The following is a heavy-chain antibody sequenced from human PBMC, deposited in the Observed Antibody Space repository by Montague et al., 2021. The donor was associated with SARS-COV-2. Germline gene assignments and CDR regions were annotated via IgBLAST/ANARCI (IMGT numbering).Heavy chain of an antibody. D-gene: IGHD6-13*01. Sequence: SETLSLTCAVSGGSINTNNWWTWVRQPPGEGLEWIGQIFHSGITNYNPXXESRVTISVDKSKNQFSLRLSSVTAAGTAVYYCARGRLVGDSSSWYYFDYWGQGTLVAVSS. V-gene: IGHV4-4*02. J-gene: IGHJ4*02. CDR1: GGSINTNNW. CDR2: IFHSGIT. CDR3: ARGRLVGDSSSWYYFDY.